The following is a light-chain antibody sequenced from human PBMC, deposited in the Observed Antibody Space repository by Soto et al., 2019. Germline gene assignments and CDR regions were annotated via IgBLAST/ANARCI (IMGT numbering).Light chain of an antibody. CDR2: DAS. CDR1: QSVSSH. V-gene: IGKV3-15*01. CDR3: QHYHGWPIT. Sequence: EIVMTKSPAPLSVSPGEGPTAPSRASQSVSSHLAWYQHKPGQAPRLLFYDASTRATGIPARFSGSGSGTEFTLTISSLQSEDSAVYYCQHYHGWPITFGQGTRLEIK. J-gene: IGKJ5*01.